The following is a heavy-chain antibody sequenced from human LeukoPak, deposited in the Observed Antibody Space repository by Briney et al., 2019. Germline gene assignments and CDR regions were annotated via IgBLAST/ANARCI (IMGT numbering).Heavy chain of an antibody. CDR1: GFTFSSYA. Sequence: GGSLRLSCAASGFTFSSYAMHWVRQAPGKGLEWVAVISYDGSNKYYADSVKGRFTISRDNSKNTLYLQMNSLRAEDTAVYYCARDYDFWSGYLDYWGQGTLVTVSS. D-gene: IGHD3-3*01. CDR2: ISYDGSNK. J-gene: IGHJ4*02. V-gene: IGHV3-30*04. CDR3: ARDYDFWSGYLDY.